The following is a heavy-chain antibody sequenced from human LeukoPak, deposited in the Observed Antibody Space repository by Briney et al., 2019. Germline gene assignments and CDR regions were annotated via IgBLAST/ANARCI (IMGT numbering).Heavy chain of an antibody. J-gene: IGHJ6*03. Sequence: ASVKVSCKASGYIFTDYYMHWVRQAPGQGLEWMGWINPNSGGTNYAQKFQGRVTMTRDTSISTAYMELNSLRSDDTAVYYCARGRQQLPSTGYMDVWGKGTTVTVSS. CDR2: INPNSGGT. CDR3: ARGRQQLPSTGYMDV. CDR1: GYIFTDYY. V-gene: IGHV1-2*02. D-gene: IGHD6-13*01.